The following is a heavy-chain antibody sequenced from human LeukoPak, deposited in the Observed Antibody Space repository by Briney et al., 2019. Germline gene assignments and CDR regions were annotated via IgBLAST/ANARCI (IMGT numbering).Heavy chain of an antibody. CDR2: YCSSSSST. J-gene: IGHJ3*02. Sequence: HSGGSLRLSCAASGFTFSSYSMNWVRQAPGKGLEWVSFYCSSSSSTNYADSVKGRFTISRDNAKNSLYLHMNSLRAEDTAVYYCARAVLDSGYDYDAFDMWGQGTMVTVSS. D-gene: IGHD5-12*01. CDR3: ARAVLDSGYDYDAFDM. V-gene: IGHV3-48*04. CDR1: GFTFSSYS.